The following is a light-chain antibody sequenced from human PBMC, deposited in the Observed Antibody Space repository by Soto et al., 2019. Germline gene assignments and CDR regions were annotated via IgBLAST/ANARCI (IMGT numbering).Light chain of an antibody. V-gene: IGLV2-11*01. CDR2: DVS. CDR1: SSDIGGYNY. J-gene: IGLJ1*01. Sequence: QSVLTQPRSVSGAPGESVTISCTGTSSDIGGYNYVSWYQQHPGKVPKLMLYDVSKRPSGVPDRFSGSKSGNAASLTISVLRAEDEADYYCCSYAGSYIYVFGSGTKVTVL. CDR3: CSYAGSYIYV.